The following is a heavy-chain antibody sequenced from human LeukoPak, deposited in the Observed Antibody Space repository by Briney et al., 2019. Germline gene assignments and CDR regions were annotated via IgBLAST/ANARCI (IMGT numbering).Heavy chain of an antibody. V-gene: IGHV4-34*01. D-gene: IGHD5-12*01. CDR3: AKARGANWYFDL. J-gene: IGHJ2*01. CDR1: GGSFSGDY. CDR2: INDRGST. Sequence: SETLSLTCAVYGGSFSGDYLGWIRQPPGKGLEYIGEINDRGSTNYNPSLKSRVTISVDRPRNQVSLKLNSVTAADTAVYFCAKARGANWYFDLWGRGTPVTVSS.